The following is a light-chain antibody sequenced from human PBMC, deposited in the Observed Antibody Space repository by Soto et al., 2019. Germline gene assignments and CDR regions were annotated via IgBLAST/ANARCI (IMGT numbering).Light chain of an antibody. CDR2: GAS. Sequence: EIVMTQSPATLSVSPGERATLSCRASQSVSSNLAWYQQKPGQAPRLLIYGASTRATGIPATFSGSGSGTDFTLTISSLQSEDFAVYYCQQYDNWLTFGGGNKVEIK. CDR3: QQYDNWLT. V-gene: IGKV3-15*01. J-gene: IGKJ4*01. CDR1: QSVSSN.